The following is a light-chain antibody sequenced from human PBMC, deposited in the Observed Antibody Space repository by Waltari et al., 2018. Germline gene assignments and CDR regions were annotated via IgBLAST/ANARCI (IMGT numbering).Light chain of an antibody. Sequence: EIVLTQSPGTLSVSPGERVTVSCRASQTITGSWLTWYHQKPGQAPRLLIYGASNRAPGIRDRFSGSGYGKDFTLALSRLEPEDSAVYYCQQYDGSVVTFGGGTKVEIK. CDR2: GAS. CDR3: QQYDGSVVT. J-gene: IGKJ4*01. CDR1: QTITGSW. V-gene: IGKV3-20*01.